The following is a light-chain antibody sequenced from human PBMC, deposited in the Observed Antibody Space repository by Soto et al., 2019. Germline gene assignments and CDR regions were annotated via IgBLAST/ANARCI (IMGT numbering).Light chain of an antibody. Sequence: EIVMTQSPATLSVSPGETATLSCRASQSVSSNVAWYQQKPGQAPRLLISDASTRAAGLPARFSGSGSGTEFTLTISSLQSEDFAVYFCQQSNNWPKTFGQGTKVEIK. CDR3: QQSNNWPKT. J-gene: IGKJ1*01. CDR1: QSVSSN. CDR2: DAS. V-gene: IGKV3-15*01.